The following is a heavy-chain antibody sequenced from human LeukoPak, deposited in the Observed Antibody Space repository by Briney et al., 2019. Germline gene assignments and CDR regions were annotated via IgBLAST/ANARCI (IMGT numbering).Heavy chain of an antibody. CDR2: MNPNSGNT. J-gene: IGHJ4*02. CDR1: GYTFTSYD. Sequence: WASVKVSCKASGYTFTSYDINWVRQATGQGLEWMGWMNPNSGNTGYAQKFQGRVTMTRNTSISTAYMELSSLRSEDTAVYYCARSKGARFRELLNYWGQGTLVTVSS. V-gene: IGHV1-8*01. CDR3: ARSKGARFRELLNY. D-gene: IGHD3-10*01.